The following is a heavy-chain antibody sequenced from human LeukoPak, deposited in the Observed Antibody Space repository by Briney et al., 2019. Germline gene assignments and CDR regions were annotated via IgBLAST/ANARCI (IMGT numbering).Heavy chain of an antibody. J-gene: IGHJ6*02. CDR2: IKQDGSEK. CDR3: ARGWELGYYYYGMDV. Sequence: GGSLRLSCAASGFTFSSYWMSWVRQAPGKGLEWVANIKQDGSEKYCVDSVKGRFTISRDNAKNSLYLQMNSLRAEDTAVYYCARGWELGYYYYGMDVWGQGTTVTVSS. CDR1: GFTFSSYW. V-gene: IGHV3-7*01. D-gene: IGHD1-26*01.